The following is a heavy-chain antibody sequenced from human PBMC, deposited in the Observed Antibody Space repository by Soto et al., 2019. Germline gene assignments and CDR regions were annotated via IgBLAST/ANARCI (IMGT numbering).Heavy chain of an antibody. CDR1: GFTFSSFA. V-gene: IGHV3-30-3*01. CDR3: ARGAYCSGGSCYHNWFDP. Sequence: QVQLVESGGGVVQPGRSLRLSCAASGFTFSSFAIHWVRQAPGKGLEWVAVISYDGSNKYYADSVRGRFTISRDNSKNTLFLQMNSRRAEDTALYYCARGAYCSGGSCYHNWFDPWGQGALVTVSS. D-gene: IGHD2-15*01. CDR2: ISYDGSNK. J-gene: IGHJ5*02.